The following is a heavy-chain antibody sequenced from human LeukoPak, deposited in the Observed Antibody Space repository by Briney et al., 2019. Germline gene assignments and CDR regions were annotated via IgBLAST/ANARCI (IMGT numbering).Heavy chain of an antibody. CDR1: GFTFSSYA. CDR3: AGGLTIAAAGTDY. CDR2: ISYDGSNK. D-gene: IGHD6-13*01. Sequence: GRSLRLSCAASGFTFSSYAMHWVRQAPGKGLEWVAVISYDGSNKYYADSVKGRFTISRDNSKNTLYLQMNSLRAEDTAVCYCAGGLTIAAAGTDYWGQGTLVTVSS. J-gene: IGHJ4*02. V-gene: IGHV3-30-3*01.